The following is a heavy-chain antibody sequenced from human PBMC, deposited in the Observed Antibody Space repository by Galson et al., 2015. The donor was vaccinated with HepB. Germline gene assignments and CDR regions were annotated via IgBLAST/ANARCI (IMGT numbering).Heavy chain of an antibody. CDR2: ISSSSSTI. Sequence: SLRLSCAASGFTFSSYSMNWVRQAPGKGLEWVSYISSSSSTIYYADSVKGRFTISRDNAKNSLYLQMNSLRDEDTAVYYCARDYYGSGNTGWFDPWGQGTLVTVSS. CDR1: GFTFSSYS. CDR3: ARDYYGSGNTGWFDP. J-gene: IGHJ5*02. V-gene: IGHV3-48*02. D-gene: IGHD3-10*01.